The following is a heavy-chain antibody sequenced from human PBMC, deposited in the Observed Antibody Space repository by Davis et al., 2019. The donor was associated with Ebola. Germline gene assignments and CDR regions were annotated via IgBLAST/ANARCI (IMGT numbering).Heavy chain of an antibody. CDR1: GFTFSSYW. CDR2: IKQDGSEK. J-gene: IGHJ4*02. CDR3: ARVAVAGLFGG. V-gene: IGHV3-7*01. D-gene: IGHD6-19*01. Sequence: GGSLRLSCTASGFTFSSYWMSWVRQAPGKGLEWVANIKQDGSEKYYVDSVKGRFTISRDNAKNSLYLQMNSLRAEDTAVYYCARVAVAGLFGGWGQGTLVTVSS.